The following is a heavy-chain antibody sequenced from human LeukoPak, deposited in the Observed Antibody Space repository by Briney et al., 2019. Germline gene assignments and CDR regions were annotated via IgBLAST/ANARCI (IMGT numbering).Heavy chain of an antibody. J-gene: IGHJ4*02. CDR3: AKAVDPMKLKYYFDY. CDR2: ISGSGGST. Sequence: GGSLRLSCAASGFTFSSYAMSWVRQAPGKGLEWVSAISGSGGSTYYADSVKGRFTISRDNSKNTLYLQMNSLRAEDTAVYYCAKAVDPMKLKYYFDYWGQGTLVTVSS. D-gene: IGHD3-22*01. V-gene: IGHV3-23*01. CDR1: GFTFSSYA.